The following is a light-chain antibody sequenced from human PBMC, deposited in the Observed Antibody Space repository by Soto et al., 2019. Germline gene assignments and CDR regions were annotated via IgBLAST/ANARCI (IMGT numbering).Light chain of an antibody. V-gene: IGLV2-11*01. J-gene: IGLJ1*01. CDR1: GNDVGAYNY. CDR3: CSYAGGYTYL. CDR2: DVA. Sequence: QSALTQPRSVSGSPGQSVTISCTGTGNDVGAYNYVSWYQQHPGRPPKLTIYDVARWPSGVPDRFSGSKSGNTASLTISGLQAEDEADYFCCSYAGGYTYLFGTGTKLTVL.